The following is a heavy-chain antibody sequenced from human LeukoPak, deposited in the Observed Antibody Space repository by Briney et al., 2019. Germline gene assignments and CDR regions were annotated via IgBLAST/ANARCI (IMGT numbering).Heavy chain of an antibody. Sequence: GGSLRLSCAASGFTFSSYAMSWVRQAPGKGLEWVSVISGSGGSTYYADSVKGRFTISRDNSKNTLYLQMNSLRAEDTAVYYCATGVADLDAFDIWGQGTMVTVSS. CDR3: ATGVADLDAFDI. V-gene: IGHV3-23*01. D-gene: IGHD6-19*01. J-gene: IGHJ3*02. CDR2: ISGSGGST. CDR1: GFTFSSYA.